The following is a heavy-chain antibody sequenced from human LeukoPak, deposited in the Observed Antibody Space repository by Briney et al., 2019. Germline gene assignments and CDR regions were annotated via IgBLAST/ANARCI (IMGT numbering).Heavy chain of an antibody. CDR3: ARSRVGYSNY. CDR1: GFTFSSYG. V-gene: IGHV3-21*01. CDR2: ISISGGTT. J-gene: IGHJ4*02. D-gene: IGHD6-13*01. Sequence: PGGSLRLSCATFGFTFSSYGMTWVRQAPGKGLEWVSTISISGGTTYYADSVKGRFTISRDNAKNSLYLQMNSLRAEDTAVYYCARSRVGYSNYWCQGTLVTVSS.